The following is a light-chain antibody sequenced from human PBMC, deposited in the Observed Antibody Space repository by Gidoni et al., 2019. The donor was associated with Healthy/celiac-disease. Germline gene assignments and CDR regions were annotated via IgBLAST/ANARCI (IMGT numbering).Light chain of an antibody. J-gene: IGLJ2*01. V-gene: IGLV2-14*01. CDR2: EVS. Sequence: QSALTQHASVSGSPGQSITISCTGTRSDVGDYNYVFWYQQHPGKAPKLMIYEVSNRPSGVSNRFSGSKSGNTASLTISGLQAEDESDYYCSSYTPSNTHVVFGGGTKLTVL. CDR3: SSYTPSNTHVV. CDR1: RSDVGDYNY.